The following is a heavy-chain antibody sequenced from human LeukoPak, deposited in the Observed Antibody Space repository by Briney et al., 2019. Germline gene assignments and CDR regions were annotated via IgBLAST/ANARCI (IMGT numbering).Heavy chain of an antibody. CDR1: GGSFSGYY. CDR3: ARGLVATSSGGPFDY. CDR2: INHSGST. J-gene: IGHJ4*02. Sequence: SETLSLTCAVYGGSFSGYYWSWIRQPPGKGLEWIGEINHSGSTNYNPSLKSRVTISLDTSKNQFSLKLSSVTAADTAVYYCARGLVATSSGGPFDYWGQGTLVTVSS. D-gene: IGHD5-12*01. V-gene: IGHV4-34*01.